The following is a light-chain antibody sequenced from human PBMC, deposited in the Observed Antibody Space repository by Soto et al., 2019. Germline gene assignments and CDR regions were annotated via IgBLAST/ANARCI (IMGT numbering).Light chain of an antibody. J-gene: IGKJ4*01. V-gene: IGKV1-33*01. CDR3: QQNDNLPPLT. CDR2: DAS. Sequence: DIRMTQSPSSLSASVGDRVTITCQASRDISNYLNWYQHKPGKVPKLLIYDASKLETGVPSRFGGGGSGTHFTFTINSLQPEDVATYYCQQNDNLPPLTFGGGTKVDIK. CDR1: RDISNY.